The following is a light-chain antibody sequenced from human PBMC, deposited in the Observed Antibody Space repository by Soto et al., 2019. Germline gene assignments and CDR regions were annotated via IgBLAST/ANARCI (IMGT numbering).Light chain of an antibody. J-gene: IGLJ2*01. CDR2: SNN. CDR1: RSNIGSNY. CDR3: AAWDDSLSVV. V-gene: IGLV1-47*02. Sequence: QPVLTQPPSASGTPGQRVTISCSGSRSNIGSNYVYWYQQLPGTAPKLLIYSNNQRPSGVPDRFSGSKSGTSASLAISGLRSEDEADYYCAAWDDSLSVVFGGGTKLTVL.